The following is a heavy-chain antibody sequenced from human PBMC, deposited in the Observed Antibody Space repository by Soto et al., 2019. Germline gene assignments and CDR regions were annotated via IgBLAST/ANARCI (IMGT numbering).Heavy chain of an antibody. CDR3: AKSAGSNAYYPNDS. CDR1: GFTFSSYA. V-gene: IGHV3-23*01. D-gene: IGHD3-16*01. Sequence: EGQLLESGGGLVQPGGSLRLSCAASGFTFSSYAMTWVRQAPGKGLEWVSSISGSGISTYYADSVKGRFTISRDNSKHTLYLQMNSLRAEDAAVYYCAKSAGSNAYYPNDSWGQGTLVTVSS. J-gene: IGHJ4*02. CDR2: ISGSGIST.